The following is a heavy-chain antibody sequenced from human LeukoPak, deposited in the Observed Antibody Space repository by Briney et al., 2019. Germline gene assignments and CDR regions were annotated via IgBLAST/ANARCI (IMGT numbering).Heavy chain of an antibody. CDR1: GFTFSSYA. D-gene: IGHD3-22*01. Sequence: PGGSLRLSCAASGFTFSSYAMSWVRQAPGKGLEWVSAIRCSGGSTYYADSVKGRFTISRDNSKNTLYLQMNSLRAEDTAVYYCAKQGYYYDSSGYVTGGGVDFWGQGTLVSASS. J-gene: IGHJ4*02. V-gene: IGHV3-23*01. CDR3: AKQGYYYDSSGYVTGGGVDF. CDR2: IRCSGGST.